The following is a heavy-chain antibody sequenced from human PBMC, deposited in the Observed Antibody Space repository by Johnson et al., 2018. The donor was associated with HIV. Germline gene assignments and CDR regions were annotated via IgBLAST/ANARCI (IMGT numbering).Heavy chain of an antibody. V-gene: IGHV3-30-3*01. Sequence: QVQLVESGGGVVQPGRSLRLSCAASGFTFISYAMHWVRQAPGKGLEWVAVISYDGSNKYYADSVKGRFTISRDNAKNSLYLQMNSLRAEDTALYYCAREKEMTRLGAFDVWGQGTVVTVSS. CDR3: AREKEMTRLGAFDV. CDR2: ISYDGSNK. D-gene: IGHD3-16*01. CDR1: GFTFISYA. J-gene: IGHJ3*01.